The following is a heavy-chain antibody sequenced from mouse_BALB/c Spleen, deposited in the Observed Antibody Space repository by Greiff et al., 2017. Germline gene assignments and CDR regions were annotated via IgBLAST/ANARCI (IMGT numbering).Heavy chain of an antibody. CDR3: ARLNYYGSSYLY. CDR1: GFTFSSYG. D-gene: IGHD1-1*01. J-gene: IGHJ2*01. CDR2: INSNGGST. V-gene: IGHV5-6-3*01. Sequence: DVKLVESGGGLVQPGGSLKLSCAASGFTFSSYGMSWVRQTPDKRLELVATINSNGGSTYYPDSVKGRFTISRDNAKNTLYLQMSSLKSEDTAMYYCARLNYYGSSYLYWGQGTTLTVSS.